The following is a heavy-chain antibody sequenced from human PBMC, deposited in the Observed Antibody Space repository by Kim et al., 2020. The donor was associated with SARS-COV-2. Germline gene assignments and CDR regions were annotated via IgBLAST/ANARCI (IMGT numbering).Heavy chain of an antibody. CDR1: GYTFTSYG. J-gene: IGHJ4*02. V-gene: IGHV1-18*01. Sequence: ASVKVSCKASGYTFTSYGISWVRQAPGQGLEWMGWISVNNGNTNYAQKRQGRVTMTTDTSTRTAYMELRSLRSEDTAVYYCAREDTSLRNYRHVAHWGQGPLVIVSS. CDR3: AREDTSLRNYRHVAH. CDR2: ISVNNGNT. D-gene: IGHD4-4*01.